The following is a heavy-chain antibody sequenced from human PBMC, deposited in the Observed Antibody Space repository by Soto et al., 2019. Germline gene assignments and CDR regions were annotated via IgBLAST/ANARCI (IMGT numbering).Heavy chain of an antibody. V-gene: IGHV3-21*01. CDR3: ARDLHDYVSFRFDP. D-gene: IGHD3-16*01. CDR2: ISRSSSYI. Sequence: GGSLRLSFAASGFTFSSYSMNWVRQAPGKGLEWVSSISRSSSYIYYADSVKGRFTISRDNAKNSLYLQMNSLRAEDTAVYYCARDLHDYVSFRFDPWGQGTLVTVSS. CDR1: GFTFSSYS. J-gene: IGHJ5*02.